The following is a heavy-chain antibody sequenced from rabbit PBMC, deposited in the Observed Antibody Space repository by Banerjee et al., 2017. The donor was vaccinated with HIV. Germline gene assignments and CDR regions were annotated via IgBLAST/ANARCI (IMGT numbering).Heavy chain of an antibody. CDR1: GFSFSNKYV. J-gene: IGHJ4*01. CDR2: INTSSGNT. Sequence: QEQLEESGGGLVQPGASLTLTCTASGFSFSNKYVMCWVRQAPGKGLEWIACINTSSGNTVYATWAKGRFTISKTSWTTVTLQMTSLTAADTATYFCGKTWNLWGPGTLVTVS. CDR3: GKTWNL. V-gene: IGHV1S45*01.